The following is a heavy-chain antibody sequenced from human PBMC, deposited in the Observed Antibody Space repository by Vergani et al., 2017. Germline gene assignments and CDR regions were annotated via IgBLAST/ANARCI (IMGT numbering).Heavy chain of an antibody. CDR3: TRHVPCGDGACLHFDH. V-gene: IGHV5-51*01. D-gene: IGHD2-21*01. J-gene: IGHJ4*02. CDR1: ESSFISNE. CDR2: INPIDSKI. Sequence: EVMLVQSGAEVKTPGESLKISCKYSESSFISNEIAWVRQMSGKGLQWMGNINPIDSKIAYSPSFQGQAIMSLDKSITTAYLQWRILKASDTAIYYCTRHVPCGDGACLHFDHWGQGTQVTVSS.